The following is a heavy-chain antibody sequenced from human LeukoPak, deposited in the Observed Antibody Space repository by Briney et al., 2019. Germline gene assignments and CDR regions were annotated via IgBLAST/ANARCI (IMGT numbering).Heavy chain of an antibody. J-gene: IGHJ4*02. CDR3: ARVLPPPHYFDY. V-gene: IGHV4-59*11. Sequence: PSETLSLTCTVSGGSISSHYWSWIRQPPGKGLEWIGYIYYSGSTNYNPSLKSRVTISVDTSKNQFSLKLSSVTAADTAVYYCARVLPPPHYFDYWGQGTLVTVSS. CDR1: GGSISSHY. CDR2: IYYSGST. D-gene: IGHD1-14*01.